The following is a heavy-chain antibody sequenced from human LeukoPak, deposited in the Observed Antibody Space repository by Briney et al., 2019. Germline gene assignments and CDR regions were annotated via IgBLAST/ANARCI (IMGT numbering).Heavy chain of an antibody. D-gene: IGHD2-2*01. CDR3: ARDRVVVPAAFDY. CDR2: INPNSGGT. J-gene: IGHJ4*02. V-gene: IGHV1-2*02. CDR1: GYNFTAYC. Sequence: ASVKVSCKASGYNFTAYCMHWVRQAPGQELEWMGWINPNSGGTNYAQKFQGRVTMTRDTSISTAYMELSRLRSDDTAVYYCARDRVVVPAAFDYWGQGTLVTVSS.